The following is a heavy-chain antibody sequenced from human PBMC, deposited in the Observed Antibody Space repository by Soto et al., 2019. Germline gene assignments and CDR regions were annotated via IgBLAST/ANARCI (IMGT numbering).Heavy chain of an antibody. D-gene: IGHD1-26*01. Sequence: QVQLQESGPGLVKPSETLSLTCTVSGGSISSYYWSWIRQPPGKGLEWIGYIYYSGSTNYNPSLTSRVPMSVDTSTNQSSLKLSSVTAADTAVYYCARRWGAAVDYWGQGTLVTVSS. CDR3: ARRWGAAVDY. CDR1: GGSISSYY. J-gene: IGHJ4*02. CDR2: IYYSGST. V-gene: IGHV4-59*08.